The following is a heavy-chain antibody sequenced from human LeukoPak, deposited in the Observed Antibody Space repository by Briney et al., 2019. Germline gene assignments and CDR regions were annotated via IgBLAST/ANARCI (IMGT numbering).Heavy chain of an antibody. V-gene: IGHV1-69*05. D-gene: IGHD6-19*01. J-gene: IGHJ4*02. CDR1: GGTFSSYA. CDR2: IIPIFGTA. Sequence: SVKVSCKASGGTFSSYAISWVRQAPGQGLEWMGRIIPIFGTANYAQKFQGRVTITTDESTSTAYMELSSLRSEDTAVYYCARATVAGTELFDYRGQGTLVTVSS. CDR3: ARATVAGTELFDY.